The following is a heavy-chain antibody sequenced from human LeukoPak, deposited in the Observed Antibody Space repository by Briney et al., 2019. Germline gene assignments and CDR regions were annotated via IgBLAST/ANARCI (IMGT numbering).Heavy chain of an antibody. V-gene: IGHV4-39*07. CDR1: GGSISSSSYY. CDR3: VGSGSYYSSDY. Sequence: SETLSLTCTVSGGSISSSSYYWGWIRQPPGKGLEWIGSIYYSGSTYYNPSLKSRVTISVDTSKNQFSLKLSSVTAADTAVYYCVGSGSYYSSDYWGQGTLVTVSS. J-gene: IGHJ4*02. D-gene: IGHD3-10*01. CDR2: IYYSGST.